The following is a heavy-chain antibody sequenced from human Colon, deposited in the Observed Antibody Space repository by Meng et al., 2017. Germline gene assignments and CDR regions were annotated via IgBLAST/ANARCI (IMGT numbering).Heavy chain of an antibody. V-gene: IGHV4-39*01. J-gene: IGHJ4*02. Sequence: QLYLQESGPGLVKPSETLALTCTGAGGSISSSSYYWGWIRQPPGKGLEWIGTIYYSGTTYYNPSLKSRVTISVDTSKNQFSLKLSSVTAADTAVYFCARRVHDGRHYHYFDYWGQGALVTVSS. CDR1: GGSISSSSYY. CDR3: ARRVHDGRHYHYFDY. D-gene: IGHD3-16*01. CDR2: IYYSGTT.